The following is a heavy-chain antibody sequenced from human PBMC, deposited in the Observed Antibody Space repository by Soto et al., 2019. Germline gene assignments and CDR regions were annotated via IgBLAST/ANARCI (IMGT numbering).Heavy chain of an antibody. D-gene: IGHD6-6*01. V-gene: IGHV4-31*03. Sequence: SETLSLTCTVSGGSISSGGYYWSWIRQHPGKGLEWIGYIYYSGSTYYNPSLKSRVTISVDTSKNQFSLILSSVTAADTAVYYCARAGHSSSSEGANWFDPWGQGTLVTVSS. CDR1: GGSISSGGYY. CDR3: ARAGHSSSSEGANWFDP. J-gene: IGHJ5*02. CDR2: IYYSGST.